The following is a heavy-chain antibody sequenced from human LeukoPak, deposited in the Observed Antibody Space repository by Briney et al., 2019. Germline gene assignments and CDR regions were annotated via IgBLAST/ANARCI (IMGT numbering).Heavy chain of an antibody. V-gene: IGHV4-59*01. CDR2: IYYSGST. Sequence: SETLSLTCTVSGGSISTYYWSWIRQPPGKGLEWIGYIYYSGSTNYNPSLKSRVTISVDTSKNQFSLKLSSVTPADTAVYYCARGATSLSYFDSRGQGTLVIVSS. CDR1: GGSISTYY. D-gene: IGHD2/OR15-2a*01. CDR3: ARGATSLSYFDS. J-gene: IGHJ4*02.